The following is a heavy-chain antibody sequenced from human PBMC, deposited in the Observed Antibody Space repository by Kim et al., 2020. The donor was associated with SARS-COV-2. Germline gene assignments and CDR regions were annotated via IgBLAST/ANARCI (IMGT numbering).Heavy chain of an antibody. D-gene: IGHD3-3*01. CDR1: GVAFSNYA. CDR2: VSGSGDKT. CDR3: ALKGSFGSGY. J-gene: IGHJ4*02. V-gene: IGHV3-23*01. Sequence: GGSLRLSCAASGVAFSNYAMSWVRQAPGKGLEWVSAVSGSGDKTYYADSVKGRFSISRDNSKSTLYLHMNRLRAADTAIYYCALKGSFGSGYGGQGTLVTGSS.